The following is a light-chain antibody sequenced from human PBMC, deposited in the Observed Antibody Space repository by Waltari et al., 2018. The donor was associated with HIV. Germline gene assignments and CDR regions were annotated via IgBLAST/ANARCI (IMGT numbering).Light chain of an antibody. J-gene: IGLJ2*01. Sequence: QSVLTQPPSVSASPGQKVTISCSGNTSNIGNNNVSWYPHVPGLAPTLVSLAIINRPAVIPARVAGSKSDTSATLGITGLQTGDEADYDCATCDSSLSVVLFGGGTKLTV. CDR1: TSNIGNNN. CDR2: AII. V-gene: IGLV1-51*01. CDR3: ATCDSSLSVVL.